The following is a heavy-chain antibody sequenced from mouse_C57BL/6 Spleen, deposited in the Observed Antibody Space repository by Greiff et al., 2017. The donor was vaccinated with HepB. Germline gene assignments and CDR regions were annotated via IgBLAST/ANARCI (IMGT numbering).Heavy chain of an antibody. CDR1: GYTFTDYY. D-gene: IGHD2-4*01. CDR3: ARSGDYDVGLPFDY. V-gene: IGHV1-26*01. J-gene: IGHJ2*01. CDR2: INPNNGGT. Sequence: VQLQQSGPELVKPGASVKISCKASGYTFTDYYMNWVKQSHGKSLEWIGDINPNNGGTSYNQKFKGKATLTVDKSSSTAYMELRSLTSEDSAVYYCARSGDYDVGLPFDYWGQGTTLTVSS.